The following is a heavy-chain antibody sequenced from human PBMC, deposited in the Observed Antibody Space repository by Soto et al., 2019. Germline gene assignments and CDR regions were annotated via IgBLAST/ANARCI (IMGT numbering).Heavy chain of an antibody. CDR3: ARESLRYFDWLPKDDAFDI. D-gene: IGHD3-9*01. CDR1: GDSVSSNSAA. Sequence: SQTLSLTCAISGDSVSSNSAAWNWNRHSPARGLEWLGRTYYRSKWYNDYAVSVKSRITINPDTSKNQFSLQLNSVTPEDTAVYYCARESLRYFDWLPKDDAFDIWGQGTMVTVPS. V-gene: IGHV6-1*01. J-gene: IGHJ3*02. CDR2: TYYRSKWYN.